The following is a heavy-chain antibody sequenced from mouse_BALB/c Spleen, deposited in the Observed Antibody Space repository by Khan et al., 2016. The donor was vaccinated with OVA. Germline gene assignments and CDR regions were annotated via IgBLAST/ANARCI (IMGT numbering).Heavy chain of an antibody. V-gene: IGHV3-6*02. CDR2: IRYDGNS. J-gene: IGHJ3*01. CDR3: AGGGSSGPAWFAY. Sequence: EVQLQASGPGLVKPSQSLSLTCSVTGYSITSGYFWNWIRQFPGNKLEWMGYIRYDGNSNYNPSLTNRISITRDTSTNQFFLKLNSVTPEDTATXYCAGGGSSGPAWFAYWGQGTLVTVSA. CDR1: GYSITSGYF. D-gene: IGHD3-1*01.